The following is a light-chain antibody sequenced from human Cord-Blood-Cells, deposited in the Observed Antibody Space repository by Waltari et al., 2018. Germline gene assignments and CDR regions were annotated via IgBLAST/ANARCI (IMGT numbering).Light chain of an antibody. CDR2: DVS. CDR3: SSYTSSSTLV. Sequence: QSALTQPASVSGSPGQSITISCTGTSSAVGGYNYVSWYQQHPGKAPKLMIYDVSNRPSGVSNRFSGSKSGNTASLTISGLQAEDEAYYYCSSYTSSSTLVFGGGTKLTVL. J-gene: IGLJ3*02. V-gene: IGLV2-14*03. CDR1: SSAVGGYNY.